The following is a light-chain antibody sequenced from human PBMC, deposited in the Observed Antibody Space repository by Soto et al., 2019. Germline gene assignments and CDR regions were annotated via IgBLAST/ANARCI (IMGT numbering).Light chain of an antibody. CDR2: DSS. J-gene: IGKJ4*01. CDR1: QSVGTY. CDR3: QRRSAWPST. V-gene: IGKV3-11*01. Sequence: EIVLTQSPATLSLSPGERATLSCRASQSVGTYFAWYQQKPGQAPRLLIYDSSNRATGIPARFSGSGSGTDFTLTISSLEPEDFAVYYCQRRSAWPSTFGGGTKVEIK.